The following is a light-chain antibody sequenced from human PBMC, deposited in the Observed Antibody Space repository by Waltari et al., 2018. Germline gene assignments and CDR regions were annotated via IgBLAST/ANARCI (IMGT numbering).Light chain of an antibody. J-gene: IGLJ1*01. CDR1: SRDVGGYDY. CDR3: SSYAGNKNV. Sequence: QSALTQPPSASGFPGQSVTISCTGTSRDVGGYDYVSWYQQYPGKAPKLVIYEVAKRPPGVPDRFSGSKSGNTASLTVSGLQGEDEADYYCSSYAGNKNVFGTGTKVTVL. V-gene: IGLV2-8*01. CDR2: EVA.